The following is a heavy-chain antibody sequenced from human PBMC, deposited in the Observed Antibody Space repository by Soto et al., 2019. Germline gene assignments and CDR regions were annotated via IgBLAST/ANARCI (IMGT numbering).Heavy chain of an antibody. J-gene: IGHJ6*02. CDR2: ISTSASSI. CDR3: ARIGTGYYYSMDV. CDR1: GFTFSTYE. Sequence: EVQLVESGGGSVQPGGSLRLSCAASGFTFSTYEMNWVRQAPGKGLEWVSFISTSASSIYYADSVKGRFTISRDNAENSLYLQMNSLRAEDTAVYYCARIGTGYYYSMDVWGQGTTVTVAS. D-gene: IGHD3-10*01. V-gene: IGHV3-48*03.